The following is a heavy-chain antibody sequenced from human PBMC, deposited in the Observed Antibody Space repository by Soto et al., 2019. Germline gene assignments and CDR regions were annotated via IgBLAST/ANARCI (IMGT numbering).Heavy chain of an antibody. D-gene: IGHD5-18*01. V-gene: IGHV3-23*01. Sequence: RLSCAASGFTFSSYAMSWVRQAPGEGLEWVSAISGSGGSTYYADSVKGRFTISRDNSKNTLYLQMNSLRAEDTAVYYCAKDLIPAPLLRIQLWPSDYWGQGTLVTVSS. CDR2: ISGSGGST. CDR1: GFTFSSYA. CDR3: AKDLIPAPLLRIQLWPSDY. J-gene: IGHJ4*02.